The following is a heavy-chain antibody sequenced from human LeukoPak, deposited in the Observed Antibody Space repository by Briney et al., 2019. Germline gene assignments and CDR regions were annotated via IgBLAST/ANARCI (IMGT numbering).Heavy chain of an antibody. CDR1: GFTFSSYW. D-gene: IGHD6-13*01. V-gene: IGHV3-74*01. J-gene: IGHJ4*02. CDR2: INSDGSST. Sequence: GGSLRLSCAASGFTFSSYWMHWVRQAPGKGLVWVSRINSDGSSTSYVDSVKGRFTVSRDNAKNTLYLQMNSLRAEDTAVYYCARVAAAGTLDYWGEATLVTVSS. CDR3: ARVAAAGTLDY.